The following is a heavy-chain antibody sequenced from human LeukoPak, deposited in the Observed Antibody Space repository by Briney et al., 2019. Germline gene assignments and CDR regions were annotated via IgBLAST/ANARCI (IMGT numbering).Heavy chain of an antibody. J-gene: IGHJ6*03. CDR1: GFTFSTYG. CDR2: ISSGSSYI. D-gene: IGHD2-2*01. CDR3: ARYCSSSRCPYYYHMDV. Sequence: GGSLRLSCAASGFTFSTYGMNWVRQAPGKGLEWVSSISSGSSYIYYADSMKGRFTISRDDAKNSLYLQMNSLRAEDTAVYYCARYCSSSRCPYYYHMDVWGKGTTVTVSS. V-gene: IGHV3-21*01.